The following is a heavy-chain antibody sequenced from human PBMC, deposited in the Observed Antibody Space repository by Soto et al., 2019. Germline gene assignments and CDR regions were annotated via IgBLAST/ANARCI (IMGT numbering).Heavy chain of an antibody. J-gene: IGHJ5*02. CDR1: GDSISRGYY. D-gene: IGHD3-22*01. Sequence: SETLSLTCAVSGDSISRGYYWAWIRQHPGKGLEWIGYIYYSGSTYYNPSLKSRVTISVDTSKNQFSLKLSSVTAADTAVYYCALSSGYYFNWFDPWGQGTLVTVSS. V-gene: IGHV4-31*11. CDR3: ALSSGYYFNWFDP. CDR2: IYYSGST.